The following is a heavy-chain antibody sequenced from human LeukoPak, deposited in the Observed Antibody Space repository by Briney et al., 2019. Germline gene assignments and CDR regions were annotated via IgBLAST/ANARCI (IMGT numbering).Heavy chain of an antibody. D-gene: IGHD3-10*01. V-gene: IGHV1-8*01. CDR2: MNPNSGNT. CDR3: ARDVSCITMVRGAVSLDDY. J-gene: IGHJ4*02. Sequence: ASVKVSCKASGYTFTSYDINWVRQATGQGLEWMGWMNPNSGNTGYAQKFQGRVTMTRNTSISTAYMELSSLRSEDTAVYYCARDVSCITMVRGAVSLDDYWGQGTLVTVSS. CDR1: GYTFTSYD.